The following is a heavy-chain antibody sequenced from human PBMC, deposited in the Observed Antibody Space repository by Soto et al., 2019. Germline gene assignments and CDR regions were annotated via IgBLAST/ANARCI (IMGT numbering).Heavy chain of an antibody. V-gene: IGHV3-7*01. CDR2: ISPDGSSK. J-gene: IGHJ4*02. CDR3: ARGFRSPPDY. CDR1: GFTFSNYD. Sequence: PGGSLRLSCAASGFTFSNYDIYWVRQAPGKGLEWVAKISPDGSSKDYVDSVKGRFTISRDNAKNSLYLQMNTLRAEDTAVYYCARGFRSPPDYWGQGTLVTVSS.